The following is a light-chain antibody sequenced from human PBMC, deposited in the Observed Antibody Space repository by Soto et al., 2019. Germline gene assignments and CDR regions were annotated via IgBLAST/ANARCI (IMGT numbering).Light chain of an antibody. CDR2: DVS. J-gene: IGLJ1*01. V-gene: IGLV2-11*01. CDR3: CSYAGSYTNV. Sequence: QSVLTQPRSVSGSPGQSVTISCTGTRSDVGGYNYVSWYQQHPGKAPKLMIYDVSKRPSGVPDRFSGSKSGNTASLTISGLQAEDEADYYCCSYAGSYTNVFGTGTKLTVL. CDR1: RSDVGGYNY.